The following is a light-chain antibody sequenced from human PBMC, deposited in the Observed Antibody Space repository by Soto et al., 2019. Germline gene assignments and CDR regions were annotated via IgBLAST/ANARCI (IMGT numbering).Light chain of an antibody. J-gene: IGKJ3*01. Sequence: DIQMTQSPSSLSASVGDRVTITCRASQSVSSYLNWYQQKAGNAPKILIFSTSNLQSGVPSRFSGSGSGTDFTLTINSLQPEDFATYYCQQSYTPSFTFGPGTKVDIK. V-gene: IGKV1-39*01. CDR2: STS. CDR3: QQSYTPSFT. CDR1: QSVSSY.